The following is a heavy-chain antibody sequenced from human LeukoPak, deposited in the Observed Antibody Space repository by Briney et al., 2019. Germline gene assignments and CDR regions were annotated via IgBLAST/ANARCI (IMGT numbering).Heavy chain of an antibody. J-gene: IGHJ4*02. CDR1: GFTFSSYS. CDR2: ISSNGGST. CDR3: ARGKFWSGLWGLYYFDY. V-gene: IGHV3-64*01. Sequence: PSGGSLRLSCAASGFTFSSYSMNWVRQAPGKGLEYVSAISSNGGSTYYANSVKGRFTISRDNSKNTLYLQMGSLRAEDMAVYYCARGKFWSGLWGLYYFDYWGQGTLVTVSS. D-gene: IGHD3-3*01.